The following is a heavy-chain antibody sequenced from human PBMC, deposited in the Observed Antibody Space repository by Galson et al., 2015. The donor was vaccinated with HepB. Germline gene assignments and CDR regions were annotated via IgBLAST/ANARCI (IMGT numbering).Heavy chain of an antibody. Sequence: SLRLSCAASGFTFSSYSMNWVRQAPGKGLEWVSSISSSSSYIYYADSVKGRFTISRDNAKNSLYLQMNSLRAEDTAVYYCASSYYDILTGFSMDVWGKGTTVTVSS. CDR1: GFTFSSYS. CDR3: ASSYYDILTGFSMDV. J-gene: IGHJ6*03. V-gene: IGHV3-21*01. D-gene: IGHD3-9*01. CDR2: ISSSSSYI.